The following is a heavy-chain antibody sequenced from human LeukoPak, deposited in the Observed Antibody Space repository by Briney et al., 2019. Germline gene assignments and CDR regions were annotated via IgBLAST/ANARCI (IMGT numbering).Heavy chain of an antibody. CDR3: AKDREGYSYGYSFYPYYCDY. Sequence: GGSLRLSCAASGFTFSSYGMHWVRQAPGKGLEWVAFIWYDGSNKYYVDSVKGRFTISRDNSKNTLYRQMNSLRAEDTAVYYCAKDREGYSYGYSFYPYYCDYWGQGTLVTVSS. J-gene: IGHJ4*02. V-gene: IGHV3-30*02. D-gene: IGHD5-18*01. CDR2: IWYDGSNK. CDR1: GFTFSSYG.